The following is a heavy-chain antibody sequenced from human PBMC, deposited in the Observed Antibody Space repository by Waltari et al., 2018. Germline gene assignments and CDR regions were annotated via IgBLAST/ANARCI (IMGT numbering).Heavy chain of an antibody. Sequence: QVQLQESGPGLVKPSETLSLTCSVSGASITAYYWSWIRQPPGKGLQWIGYFYYNGNSNYNPSLKSRITMSVDTAKNQFSLKLTSVTAADTAKYHCARLRVTMIAEGTMFWFDPWGQGTQVTVSS. CDR2: FYYNGNS. V-gene: IGHV4-59*12. D-gene: IGHD3-22*01. CDR3: ARLRVTMIAEGTMFWFDP. J-gene: IGHJ5*02. CDR1: GASITAYY.